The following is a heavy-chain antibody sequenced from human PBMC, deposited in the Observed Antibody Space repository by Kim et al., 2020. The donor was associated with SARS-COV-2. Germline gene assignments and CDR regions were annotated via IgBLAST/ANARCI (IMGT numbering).Heavy chain of an antibody. Sequence: GESLKISCKGSGYSFTSYWISWVRQMPGKGLEWMGRIDPSDSYTNYSPSFQGHVTISADKSISTAYLQWSSLKASDTAMYYCASAPIAAQAYGMDVWGQGTTVTVSS. CDR2: IDPSDSYT. J-gene: IGHJ6*02. V-gene: IGHV5-10-1*01. D-gene: IGHD6-6*01. CDR3: ASAPIAAQAYGMDV. CDR1: GYSFTSYW.